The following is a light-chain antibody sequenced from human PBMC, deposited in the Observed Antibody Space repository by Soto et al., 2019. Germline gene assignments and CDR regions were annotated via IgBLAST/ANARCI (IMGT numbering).Light chain of an antibody. CDR1: SSDIGAGFG. Sequence: QSVLTQPPSVSGAPGQRVTISCSGSSSDIGAGFGVHWYQHLPGTAPKLLIYGNTNRPSGVPGRFSGSKSGTSASLVISGLQAEDEADYYCQSYENSRTGFYVFGTGTKV. V-gene: IGLV1-40*01. CDR2: GNT. CDR3: QSYENSRTGFYV. J-gene: IGLJ1*01.